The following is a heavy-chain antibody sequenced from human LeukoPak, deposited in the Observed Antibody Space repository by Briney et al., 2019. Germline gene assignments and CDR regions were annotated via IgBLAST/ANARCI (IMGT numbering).Heavy chain of an antibody. CDR3: ARMSYDFWSGYYSPYYYYGMDV. V-gene: IGHV3-7*01. CDR1: GFTFSSYW. Sequence: GGSLRLSCAASGFTFSSYWMSWVRPAPGKGLEWVANIKQDGSEKYYVDSVKGRFTISRDNTKNSLYLQMNSLRAEDTAVYYCARMSYDFWSGYYSPYYYYGMDVWGQGTTVTVSS. D-gene: IGHD3-3*01. CDR2: IKQDGSEK. J-gene: IGHJ6*02.